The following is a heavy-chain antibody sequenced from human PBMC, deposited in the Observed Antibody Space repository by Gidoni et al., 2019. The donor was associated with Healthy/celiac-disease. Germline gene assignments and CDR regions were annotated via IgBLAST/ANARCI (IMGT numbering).Heavy chain of an antibody. CDR3: AREVDSSWYNGFDY. V-gene: IGHV3-30*04. CDR1: GFTFSSYA. Sequence: QVQLVESGGGVVQPGRSLRLSCAASGFTFSSYALHWVRQAPGKGLEWVAVLSYDGSNKYYADSVKGRFTISRDNSKNTLYLQMNSLRAEDTAVYYCAREVDSSWYNGFDYWGQGTLVTVSS. J-gene: IGHJ4*02. D-gene: IGHD6-13*01. CDR2: LSYDGSNK.